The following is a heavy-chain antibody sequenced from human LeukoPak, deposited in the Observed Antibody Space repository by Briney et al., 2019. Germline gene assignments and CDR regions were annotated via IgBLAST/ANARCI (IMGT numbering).Heavy chain of an antibody. CDR2: INPNSGGT. D-gene: IGHD2-2*01. CDR3: ASAPLGYCSSTSCYPLGY. Sequence: ASVKVSCKASGYTFTGYYMHWVRQAPGQGLEWMGWINPNSGGTNYAQKFQGRVTMTRDTSISTAYMELSRLRSDDTAVYYCASAPLGYCSSTSCYPLGYWGQGTLVTVSS. J-gene: IGHJ4*02. CDR1: GYTFTGYY. V-gene: IGHV1-2*02.